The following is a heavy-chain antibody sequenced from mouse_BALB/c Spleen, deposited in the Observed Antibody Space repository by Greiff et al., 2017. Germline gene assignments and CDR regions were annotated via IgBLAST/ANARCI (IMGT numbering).Heavy chain of an antibody. CDR1: GFSLTSYG. Sequence: QVQLQQSGPGLVAPSQSLSITCTVSGFSLTSYGVHWVRQPPGKGLEWLGVIWAGGSTNYNSALMSRLSISKDNSKSQVFLKMNSLQTDDTAMYYCARTGYRYDDAMDYWGQGTSVTVSS. D-gene: IGHD2-14*01. CDR2: IWAGGST. V-gene: IGHV2-9*02. CDR3: ARTGYRYDDAMDY. J-gene: IGHJ4*01.